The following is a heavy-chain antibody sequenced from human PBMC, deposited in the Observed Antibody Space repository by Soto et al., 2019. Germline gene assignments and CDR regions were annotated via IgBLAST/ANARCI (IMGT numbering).Heavy chain of an antibody. V-gene: IGHV4-39*01. D-gene: IGHD2-15*01. Sequence: SETISLTCTVSGVYIGGSSHYWGWIRQPSGKGLEWSGNIDLCGTKYYSPALKSRLTMSLDTSTNLWSPERSSVTATDTAIYNCASYQRGYSCGSQYHPWGQGTLVTVSS. CDR2: IDLCGTK. J-gene: IGHJ5*02. CDR1: GVYIGGSSHY. CDR3: ASYQRGYSCGSQYHP.